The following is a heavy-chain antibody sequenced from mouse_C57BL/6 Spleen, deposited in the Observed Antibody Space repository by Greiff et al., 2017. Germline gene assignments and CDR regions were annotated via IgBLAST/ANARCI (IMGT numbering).Heavy chain of an antibody. CDR2: IDPENGDT. J-gene: IGHJ2*01. Sequence: VQLQQSGAELVRPGASVKLSCTASGFNIKDDYMHWVKQRPEQGLEWIGWIDPENGDTEYASKFQGKAPITADTSSNTAYLQLSSLTSEDTAVYYCTYDYSLDYWGQGTTLTVSS. CDR3: TYDYSLDY. D-gene: IGHD2-4*01. CDR1: GFNIKDDY. V-gene: IGHV14-4*01.